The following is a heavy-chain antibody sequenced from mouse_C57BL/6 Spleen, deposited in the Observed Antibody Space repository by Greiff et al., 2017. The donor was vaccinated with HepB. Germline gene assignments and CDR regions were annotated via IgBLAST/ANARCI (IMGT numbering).Heavy chain of an antibody. CDR1: GYTFTDYN. D-gene: IGHD2-3*01. CDR3: ARPNDGYYEAWFAY. J-gene: IGHJ3*01. CDR2: INPNNGGT. Sequence: EVQLQQSGPELVKPGASVKIPCKASGYTFTDYNMDWVKQSHGKSLEWIGDINPNNGGTIYNQKFKGKATLTVDKSSSTAYMELRSLTSEDTAVYYCARPNDGYYEAWFAYWGQGTLVTVSA. V-gene: IGHV1-18*01.